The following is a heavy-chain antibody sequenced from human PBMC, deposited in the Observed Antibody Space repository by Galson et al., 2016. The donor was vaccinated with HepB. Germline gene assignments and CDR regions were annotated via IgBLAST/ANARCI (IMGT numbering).Heavy chain of an antibody. CDR1: SGSITNSDW. Sequence: SETLSLTCGVSSGSITNSDWWSWVRQPPGKGLEWIGEISHSGSTNYNPSLKSRVSMSFDKSKNEASLKMDSVTAADTAMYYCTRESCAFVPFGFWGHGALVIVSS. CDR3: TRESCAFVPFGF. CDR2: ISHSGST. J-gene: IGHJ4*01. V-gene: IGHV4-4*02. D-gene: IGHD3-16*02.